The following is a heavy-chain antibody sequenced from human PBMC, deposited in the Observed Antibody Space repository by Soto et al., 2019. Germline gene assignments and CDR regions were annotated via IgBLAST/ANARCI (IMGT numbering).Heavy chain of an antibody. V-gene: IGHV3-23*01. D-gene: IGHD2-2*01. CDR1: GFIFSTDA. Sequence: PGGSLRLSCAASGFIFSTDALNWVRQAPGKGLEWVSGISGSGDNTYYADSVKGRFTISRDNSKKTLYLQMNYVRDEDTAVYYCAKSPRRGYEPPWDYWGQGTLVTVSS. CDR2: ISGSGDNT. CDR3: AKSPRRGYEPPWDY. J-gene: IGHJ4*02.